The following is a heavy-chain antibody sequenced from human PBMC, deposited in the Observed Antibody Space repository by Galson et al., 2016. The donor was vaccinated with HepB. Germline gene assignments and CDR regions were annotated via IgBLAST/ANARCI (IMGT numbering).Heavy chain of an antibody. CDR2: INHSGST. D-gene: IGHD3-3*01. CDR1: GGSFSDYS. V-gene: IGHV4-34*01. Sequence: SETLSLTCAVNGGSFSDYSWSWIRQSPGMGLEWIGEINHSGSTNYNPSLKSRVTMSLDASNNQFSLKLSSVTAADTAVYYCARGPVSWFISIVVRASYWYFDLWGRGTLVTVSS. CDR3: ARGPVSWFISIVVRASYWYFDL. J-gene: IGHJ2*01.